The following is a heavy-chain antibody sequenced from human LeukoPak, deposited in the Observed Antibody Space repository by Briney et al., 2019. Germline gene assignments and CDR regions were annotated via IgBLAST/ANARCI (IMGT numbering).Heavy chain of an antibody. D-gene: IGHD3-16*01. CDR2: ISRDGNII. J-gene: IGHJ4*02. CDR3: ARYVLLMDY. CDR1: GFSFSDHH. Sequence: PGGTLRLSCAASGFSFSDHHMSWVRQVPGKGLEWLAYISRDGNIIVYADSVKGRFIISKDNAKQSVHLEMTSLRPEDTAVYYCARYVLLMDYWGQGTLVTVSS. V-gene: IGHV3-11*01.